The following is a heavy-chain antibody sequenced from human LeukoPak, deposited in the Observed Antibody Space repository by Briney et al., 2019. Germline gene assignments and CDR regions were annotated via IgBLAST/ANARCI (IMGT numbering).Heavy chain of an antibody. CDR3: ARQRRLVRGATIDY. J-gene: IGHJ4*02. CDR1: GYSFTSYW. CDR2: IYPSDSDT. Sequence: GESLKISCKGSGYSFTSYWIGWVRQMPGKGLVWMGIIYPSDSDTRYSPSFQGQVTISADKSISTAYLQWRSLKASDSAMYYCARQRRLVRGATIDYWGQGTLVTVSS. D-gene: IGHD3-10*01. V-gene: IGHV5-51*01.